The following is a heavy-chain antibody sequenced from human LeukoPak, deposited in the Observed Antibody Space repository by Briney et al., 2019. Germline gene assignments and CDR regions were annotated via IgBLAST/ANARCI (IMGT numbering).Heavy chain of an antibody. D-gene: IGHD1-1*01. V-gene: IGHV3-7*03. CDR3: AKGKRYPDY. J-gene: IGHJ4*02. CDR1: GFTFSESW. CDR2: LNLDGSDK. Sequence: GGSLRLSCVVSGFTFSESWMSWVRQAPGKGLGWVASLNLDGSDKYYVDSVKGRFTISRDNAKNSLYLQMDSLRVEDTAAYYCAKGKRYPDYWGQGTLVTVSS.